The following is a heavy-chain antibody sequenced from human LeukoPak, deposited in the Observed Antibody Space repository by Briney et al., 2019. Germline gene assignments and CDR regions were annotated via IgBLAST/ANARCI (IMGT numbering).Heavy chain of an antibody. D-gene: IGHD3-16*01. CDR3: ARGGGLDV. Sequence: GGSLRFSCAASGFTFSSYWMNWARQAPGKGLEWVASINHNGNVNYYVDSVKGRFTISRDNAKNSLYLQMSNLRAEDTAVYFCARGGGLDVWGQGATVTVSS. CDR1: GFTFSSYW. V-gene: IGHV3-7*03. CDR2: INHNGNVN. J-gene: IGHJ6*02.